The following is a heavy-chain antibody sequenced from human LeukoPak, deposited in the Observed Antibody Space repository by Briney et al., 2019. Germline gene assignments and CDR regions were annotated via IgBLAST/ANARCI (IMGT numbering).Heavy chain of an antibody. CDR2: IYHRGNT. V-gene: IGHV4-38-2*01. CDR1: NYSISSGYY. D-gene: IGHD3-16*02. Sequence: PSETLSLTCAVSNYSISSGYYWGWIRQPPGKGLEWIGSIYHRGNTYYNPSLKSRVTISVDTSKNQFSLKLSSVTAADTAVYYCARIRMITSGGVTVRTYYFDYWGQGTLVIVSS. J-gene: IGHJ4*02. CDR3: ARIRMITSGGVTVRTYYFDY.